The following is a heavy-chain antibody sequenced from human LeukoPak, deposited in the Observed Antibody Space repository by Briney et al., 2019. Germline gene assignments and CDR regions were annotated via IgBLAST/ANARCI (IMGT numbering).Heavy chain of an antibody. CDR2: ISWNSGSI. CDR1: GFTFDDYA. D-gene: IGHD2-2*01. CDR3: AKGYFSSTSCYPDY. J-gene: IGHJ4*02. Sequence: GGSLRLSCAASGFTFDDYAMHWVRQAPGKGLEWVSGISWNSGSIGYADSVKGRFTISRDNAKNSLYLQMNSLRAEDTALYYCAKGYFSSTSCYPDYWGQGTLVTVSS. V-gene: IGHV3-9*01.